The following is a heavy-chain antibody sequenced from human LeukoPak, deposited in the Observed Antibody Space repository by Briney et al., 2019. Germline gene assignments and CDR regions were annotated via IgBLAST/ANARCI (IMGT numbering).Heavy chain of an antibody. CDR1: GFTFSSYG. J-gene: IGHJ6*03. V-gene: IGHV3-33*06. D-gene: IGHD3-3*01. Sequence: GGSLRLSCAASGFTFSSYGMHWVRQAPGKGLEWVAVIWYDGSNKYYADSVKGRFTISRDNSKNTLYLQMNSLRAEDTAVYYCAKERRHYDFWSGPSYYYYYMDVWGKGTTVTVSS. CDR3: AKERRHYDFWSGPSYYYYYMDV. CDR2: IWYDGSNK.